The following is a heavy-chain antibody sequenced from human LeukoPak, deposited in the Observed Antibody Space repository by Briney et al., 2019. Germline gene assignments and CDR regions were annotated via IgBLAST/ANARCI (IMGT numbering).Heavy chain of an antibody. CDR3: ARGVVPASWPLFDY. D-gene: IGHD2-2*01. V-gene: IGHV4-59*01. Sequence: SETLSLTFTVSGGSISSYYWSWIRQPPGKGLEWIGYIYYSGSTNYNPSLKSRVTISVDTSKNQFSLKLSSVTAADTAVYYCARGVVPASWPLFDYWGQGTLVTVSS. CDR1: GGSISSYY. J-gene: IGHJ4*02. CDR2: IYYSGST.